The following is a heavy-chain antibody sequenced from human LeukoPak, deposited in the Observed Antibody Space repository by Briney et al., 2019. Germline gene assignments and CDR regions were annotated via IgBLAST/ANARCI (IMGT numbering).Heavy chain of an antibody. J-gene: IGHJ3*01. D-gene: IGHD3-22*01. V-gene: IGHV1-2*02. CDR1: GYTFTGYY. CDR3: ASSLPSHYDTSAYVGYAFDL. Sequence: GASVKVSCKASGYTFTGYYMHWVRQAPGQGLEWKGWINPNSGGTNYAQKFQGRVTVTRDTSTSTAYMELRSLRSDDTAVYYCASSLPSHYDTSAYVGYAFDLWGQGTVVTVSS. CDR2: INPNSGGT.